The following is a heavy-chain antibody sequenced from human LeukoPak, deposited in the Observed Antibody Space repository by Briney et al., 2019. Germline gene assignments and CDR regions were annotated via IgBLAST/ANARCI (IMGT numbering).Heavy chain of an antibody. CDR2: INVGNGDT. CDR1: GYIFTNYV. J-gene: IGHJ4*02. CDR3: ARDRGGTGDFDY. V-gene: IGHV1-3*01. Sequence: GASVRVSCKASGYIFTNYVIHWVRRAPGQRPKWMGWINVGNGDTKYSQKFQGRVTIVSDTSASTAYMGLSSLRSEDTALYYCARDRGGTGDFDYWGQGTLVTVSS. D-gene: IGHD1-1*01.